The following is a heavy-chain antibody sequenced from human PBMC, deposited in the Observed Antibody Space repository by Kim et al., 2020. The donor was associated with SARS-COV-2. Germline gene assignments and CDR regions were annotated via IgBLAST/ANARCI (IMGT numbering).Heavy chain of an antibody. CDR1: GLTFSSYS. CDR3: ARTTGTTTYYYAMDV. J-gene: IGHJ6*02. CDR2: IDSSGFST. Sequence: GGSLRHSCAASGLTFSSYSMNWVRQAPGKGLEWVSDIDSSGFSTYYADSVKGRFTISRDNAKNSLYLQMNSLRDEDTAVYYCARTTGTTTYYYAMDVWGRGTTVTVSS. D-gene: IGHD1-1*01. V-gene: IGHV3-48*02.